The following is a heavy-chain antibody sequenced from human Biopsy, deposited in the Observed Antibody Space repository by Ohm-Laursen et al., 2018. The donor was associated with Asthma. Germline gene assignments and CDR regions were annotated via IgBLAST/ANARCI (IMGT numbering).Heavy chain of an antibody. CDR1: GFSLSTSGGG. CDR2: IYWDEDK. J-gene: IGHJ5*02. V-gene: IGHV2-5*02. CDR3: ARVVNYDFRSGYWFDP. D-gene: IGHD3-3*01. Sequence: TQTLTLTCTFSGFSLSTSGGGVGWIRQPPGKALEWLGKIYWDEDKRYSPSLQSRLTITRDTPKDQVVLTMTNMGPVDTGTYYCARVVNYDFRSGYWFDPWGQGTLVTVSS.